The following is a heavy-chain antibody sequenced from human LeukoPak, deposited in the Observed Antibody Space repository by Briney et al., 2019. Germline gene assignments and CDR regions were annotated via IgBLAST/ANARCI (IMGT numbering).Heavy chain of an antibody. Sequence: SSETLSLTCTVSGGSISSYYWSWIRQPPGKGLEWIGYIYYSGSTNYNPSLKSRVTISVDTSKNQFSLKLSSVTAADTAVYYCARAYYFDYWGQGTLVTVSS. J-gene: IGHJ4*02. V-gene: IGHV4-59*01. CDR3: ARAYYFDY. CDR1: GGSISSYY. CDR2: IYYSGST.